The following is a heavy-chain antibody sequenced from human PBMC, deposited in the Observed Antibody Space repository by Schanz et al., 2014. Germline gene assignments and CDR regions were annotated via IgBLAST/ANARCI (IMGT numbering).Heavy chain of an antibody. D-gene: IGHD1-1*01. CDR1: GGSVSTYY. CDR2: IYHSGSS. CDR3: ARGGRTTYNYYYGMDV. Sequence: QVQLQESGPGLVKSSETLSLTCTVSGGSVSTYYWHWIRQPPGKGLEWIGYIYHSGSSYYNPSLKSRVTISVARSKNQFSLKLTSVTAADTAVYYCARGGRTTYNYYYGMDVWGQGTTVTVSS. V-gene: IGHV4-59*02. J-gene: IGHJ6*02.